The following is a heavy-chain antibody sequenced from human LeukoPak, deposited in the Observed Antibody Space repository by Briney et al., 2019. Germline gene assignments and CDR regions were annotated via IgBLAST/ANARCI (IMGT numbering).Heavy chain of an antibody. Sequence: GGSLRLSCAASGFTFSSYSMNWVRQAPGKGLEWVSSISSSSSYIYYADSVKGRITISRDNAKNSLYLQMNSLRAEDTAVYYCARGGYCSSTSCPRLAYWGQGTLVTVSS. CDR3: ARGGYCSSTSCPRLAY. CDR1: GFTFSSYS. CDR2: ISSSSSYI. D-gene: IGHD2-2*01. J-gene: IGHJ4*02. V-gene: IGHV3-21*01.